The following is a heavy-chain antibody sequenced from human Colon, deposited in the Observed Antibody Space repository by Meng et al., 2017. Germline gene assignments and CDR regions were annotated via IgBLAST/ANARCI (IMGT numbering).Heavy chain of an antibody. Sequence: QVQLQESGPGLVKPSQTLSLTCTVSGGSIDRGDFYWGWIRQSPGKGLEWIGYIYHSGDTYYNPSLKSRITISMHMSQNQFSLNVLSVTAADTAMYYCATKERSDGANWDNWGQVLLVTVSS. CDR1: GGSIDRGDFY. D-gene: IGHD5-24*01. CDR3: ATKERSDGANWDN. V-gene: IGHV4-30-4*01. J-gene: IGHJ4*02. CDR2: IYHSGDT.